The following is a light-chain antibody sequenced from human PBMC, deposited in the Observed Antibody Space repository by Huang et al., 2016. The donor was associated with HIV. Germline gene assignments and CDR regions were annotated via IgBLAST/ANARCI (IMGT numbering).Light chain of an antibody. V-gene: IGKV3-11*01. Sequence: EIVLTQSPATLSLAPGERATLSCRASQSVSSYLAWYQQKHGQAPRLLIYDASNRATGSPARFSGSGSGTDFTLTISSLEPEDFAVYYCQQRSNWAPITFGGGTKVEIK. J-gene: IGKJ4*01. CDR1: QSVSSY. CDR3: QQRSNWAPIT. CDR2: DAS.